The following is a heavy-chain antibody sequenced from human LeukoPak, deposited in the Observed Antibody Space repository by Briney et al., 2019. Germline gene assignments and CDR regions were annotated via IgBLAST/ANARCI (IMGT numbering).Heavy chain of an antibody. CDR2: IYYSGDT. CDR1: GGSISSSSYY. D-gene: IGHD3-10*01. CDR3: ARQSQGITMVRGVIYY. Sequence: SETLSLTCTVSGGSISSSSYYWDWIRQPPGKGLEWIGTIYYSGDTYYNPSLQSRVTISVDTSKNQFSLKLSSVTAADTAVYYCARQSQGITMVRGVIYYWGQGTLVTVSS. V-gene: IGHV4-39*01. J-gene: IGHJ4*02.